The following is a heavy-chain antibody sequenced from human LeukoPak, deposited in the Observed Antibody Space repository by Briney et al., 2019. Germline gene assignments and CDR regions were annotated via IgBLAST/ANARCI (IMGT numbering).Heavy chain of an antibody. CDR2: IWSVGNT. V-gene: IGHV3-53*01. CDR1: GFTSTKNY. CDR3: AVVSNYYYYHGMDV. J-gene: IGHJ6*01. D-gene: IGHD2/OR15-2a*01. Sequence: GGSLRLSCAASGFTSTKNYMSWVRQAPGKGLEWVSVIWSVGNTYYVDSVKGRFVMSRDNSKSTLYLQMNNLRVEDTAVYYCAVVSNYYYYHGMDVWGQGTTVTVSS.